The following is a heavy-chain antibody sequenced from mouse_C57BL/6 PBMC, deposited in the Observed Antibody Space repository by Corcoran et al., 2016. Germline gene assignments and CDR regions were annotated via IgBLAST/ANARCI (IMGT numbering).Heavy chain of an antibody. J-gene: IGHJ1*03. CDR3: ARGWLKDV. Sequence: EVQLQQSGPELVKPGASVKISCKASGYTFTDYYMNWVKQSHGKSLEWIGDINPNNGGTSYNQKFKGKATLTVDKSSSTAYMELRSLTSEDSAVYYCARGWLKDVWGTGTTVTVSS. CDR1: GYTFTDYY. CDR2: INPNNGGT. V-gene: IGHV1-26*01. D-gene: IGHD2-3*01.